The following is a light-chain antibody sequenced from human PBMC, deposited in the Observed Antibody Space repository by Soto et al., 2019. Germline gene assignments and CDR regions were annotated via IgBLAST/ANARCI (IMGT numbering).Light chain of an antibody. CDR1: QTISGY. Sequence: IHMLQSPSSLSLSGGDCAPITCRASQTISGYLNWYRQRPGNAPDLLIYAASRLQSGVPSRFGGRGSGTDFTLTISGLQPEDFATYYCQQNYGYPLTFGQGTRVEIK. J-gene: IGKJ1*01. CDR3: QQNYGYPLT. V-gene: IGKV1-39*01. CDR2: AAS.